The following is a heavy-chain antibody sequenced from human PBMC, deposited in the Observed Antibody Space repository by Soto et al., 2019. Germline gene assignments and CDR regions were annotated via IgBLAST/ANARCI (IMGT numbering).Heavy chain of an antibody. V-gene: IGHV5-10-1*01. CDR3: ARQIYDSDTGPNFQYYFDS. CDR2: IDPSDSQT. J-gene: IGHJ4*02. CDR1: GYSFAGYW. D-gene: IGHD3-22*01. Sequence: GESLKISCKGSGYSFAGYWITWVRQKPGKGLEWMGRIDPSDSQTHYSPSFRGHVTISVTKSITTVFLQWSSLRASDTAMYYCARQIYDSDTGPNFQYYFDSWGQGTPVTVSS.